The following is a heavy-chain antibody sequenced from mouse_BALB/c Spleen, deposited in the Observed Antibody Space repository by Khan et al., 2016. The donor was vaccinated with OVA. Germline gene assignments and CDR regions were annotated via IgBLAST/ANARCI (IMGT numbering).Heavy chain of an antibody. CDR3: DRGDI. J-gene: IGHJ2*01. D-gene: IGHD1-3*01. V-gene: IGHV5-6-3*01. Sequence: EVELVESGGGIVQPGGSLKLSCAASGFTISSYDMYWVRQTPEKRLELVATIDGDGGSTDYPDSVKRRFTISGDNAKSTLYLHMCSLKYEDTGMYYCDRGDIWGQGTTLTVSS. CDR1: GFTISSYD. CDR2: IDGDGGST.